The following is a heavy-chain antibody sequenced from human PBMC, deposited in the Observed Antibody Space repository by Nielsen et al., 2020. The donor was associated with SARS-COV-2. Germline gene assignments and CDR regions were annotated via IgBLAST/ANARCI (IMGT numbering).Heavy chain of an antibody. D-gene: IGHD4-23*01. V-gene: IGHV1-69*13. J-gene: IGHJ4*02. CDR1: GDTFSRNA. Sequence: SVKVSCKASGDTFSRNALNWVRQAPGQGLEWMGGIIPLFGTTNYAQKFQGRATITADESTNTAYLELSSLRSEDTAVYYCARHDYGGNSPIDSWGQGTLVTVSS. CDR3: ARHDYGGNSPIDS. CDR2: IIPLFGTT.